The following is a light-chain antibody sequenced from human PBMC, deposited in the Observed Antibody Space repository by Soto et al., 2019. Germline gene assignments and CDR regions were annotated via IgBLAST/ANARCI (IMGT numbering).Light chain of an antibody. J-gene: IGKJ1*01. CDR1: RSVSSN. CDR3: QQHNNWPRT. Sequence: EIVMTQSPATLSVSPGERATLSCRASRSVSSNLAWYQQKPGQAPRLLIYGASTRATGVPARFSGSGSGTESTLTISSLQSEDFAVYYCQQHNNWPRTFGQGTKVEIK. CDR2: GAS. V-gene: IGKV3-15*01.